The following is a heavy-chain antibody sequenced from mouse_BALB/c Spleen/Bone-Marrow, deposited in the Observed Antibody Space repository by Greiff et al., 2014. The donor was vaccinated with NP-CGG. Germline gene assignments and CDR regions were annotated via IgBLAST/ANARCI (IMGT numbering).Heavy chain of an antibody. J-gene: IGHJ2*01. CDR1: GSNIKDTY. Sequence: EVQLVESGAELVKPGASVRLSCTASGSNIKDTYTHWVKQRPEQGLEWIGRIDPANGNTKYDPKFQGKATITADTSSNTAYLQLSSLTSEDTAVYYCADGSSDDYFDYWGQGTTLTVSS. D-gene: IGHD1-1*01. CDR3: ADGSSDDYFDY. V-gene: IGHV14-3*02. CDR2: IDPANGNT.